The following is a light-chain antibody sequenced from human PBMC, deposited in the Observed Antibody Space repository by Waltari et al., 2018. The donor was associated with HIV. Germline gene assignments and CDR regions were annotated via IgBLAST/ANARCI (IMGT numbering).Light chain of an antibody. CDR2: EVN. CDR1: SSDVGSYNL. V-gene: IGLV2-23*02. Sequence: TGTSSDVGSYNLVSWYQHHPGKAPKLIIYEVNKRPSGVSNRFSGSKSGNTASLTVSGLQAEDEADYYCCSYAGSSIPFGGGTKLTVL. CDR3: CSYAGSSIP. J-gene: IGLJ2*01.